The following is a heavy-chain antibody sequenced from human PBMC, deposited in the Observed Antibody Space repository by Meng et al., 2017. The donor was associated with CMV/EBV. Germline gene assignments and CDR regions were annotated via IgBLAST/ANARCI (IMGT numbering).Heavy chain of an antibody. CDR1: GFTFSSYS. CDR2: ISSSSSYI. V-gene: IGHV3-21*01. CDR3: ARDLGYDFWSGYYIPKVPHPFDY. D-gene: IGHD3-3*01. J-gene: IGHJ4*02. Sequence: GESLKISCAASGFTFSSYSMNWVRQAPGKGLEWVSSISSSSSYIYYADSVKGRFNISRDNAKNSLYLQMNSLRAEDTAVYYCARDLGYDFWSGYYIPKVPHPFDYWGQGTLVTVSS.